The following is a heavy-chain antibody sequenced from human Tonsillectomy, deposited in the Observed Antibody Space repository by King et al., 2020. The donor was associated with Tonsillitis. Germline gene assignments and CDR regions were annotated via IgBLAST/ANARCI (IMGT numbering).Heavy chain of an antibody. D-gene: IGHD1-7*01. CDR3: ARLGSRNFYYLDY. CDR1: GGSISSNNDY. V-gene: IGHV4-39*01. J-gene: IGHJ4*02. Sequence: QLQESGPGLVKPSETLSLTCTVSGGSISSNNDYWGWIRQPPGKGLEWIGSIYYSGGTYYNPSLKSRVTISVDTSKNQFSLKLSSVTAADTAVYYCARLGSRNFYYLDYWGQGTLVTVSS. CDR2: IYYSGGT.